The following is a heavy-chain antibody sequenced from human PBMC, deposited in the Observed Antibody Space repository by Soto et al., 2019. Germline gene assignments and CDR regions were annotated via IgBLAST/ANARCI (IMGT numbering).Heavy chain of an antibody. Sequence: QVQLVQSGAEVKKPGSSVTVSCKASGGTFGNSAISWVRQAPGQGLEWMGGIIPIFTTRDYAQKFQGRVTLPADKTTSTAYMELTSLRSEDTAVYYCARDKDRQQLGGNYYYGIDVWGQGTTVTVSS. J-gene: IGHJ6*02. CDR2: IIPIFTTR. V-gene: IGHV1-69*14. CDR3: ARDKDRQQLGGNYYYGIDV. CDR1: GGTFGNSA. D-gene: IGHD1-1*01.